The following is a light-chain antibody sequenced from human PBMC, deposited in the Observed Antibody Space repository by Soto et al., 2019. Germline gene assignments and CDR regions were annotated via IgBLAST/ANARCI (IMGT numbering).Light chain of an antibody. CDR3: GSHTSTDTPFV. CDR1: STDVGGYNY. J-gene: IGLJ1*01. V-gene: IGLV2-14*01. Sequence: LAQPSSVSGSPGQSITISCTGTSTDVGGYNYVSWYQHHPGKGPKLIIYEVSNRPSGVSDRFSGSKSGNKASLIISNLEAEDESDYYCGSHTSTDTPFVFGTGTRSPS. CDR2: EVS.